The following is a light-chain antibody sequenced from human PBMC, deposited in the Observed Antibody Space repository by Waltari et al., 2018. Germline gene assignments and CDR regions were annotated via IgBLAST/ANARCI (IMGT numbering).Light chain of an antibody. CDR2: GAS. CDR3: HQRSNWPIT. CDR1: QSVDNY. V-gene: IGKV3-11*01. Sequence: EIVLTQSPATLSLSPGERVTISCRASQSVDNYLLWYQQKPGQTPRLLIYGASTRATGIPARFSGSGSGTDFTLTIDSLESEDFAVYYCHQRSNWPITFGQGTRLEIK. J-gene: IGKJ5*01.